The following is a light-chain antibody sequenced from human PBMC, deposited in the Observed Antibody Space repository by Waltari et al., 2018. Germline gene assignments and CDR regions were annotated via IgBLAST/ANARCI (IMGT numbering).Light chain of an antibody. Sequence: EIVLTQPPGPLSLSPCERATLSCRASQSVSSSSLAWYQQRPGQPPRLLVFGASIRATGIPDRFSGSGSGTDFTLTINRLEPEDFAVYYCQQYGDSSPSVTFGGGT. J-gene: IGKJ4*01. V-gene: IGKV3-20*01. CDR3: QQYGDSSPSVT. CDR2: GAS. CDR1: QSVSSSS.